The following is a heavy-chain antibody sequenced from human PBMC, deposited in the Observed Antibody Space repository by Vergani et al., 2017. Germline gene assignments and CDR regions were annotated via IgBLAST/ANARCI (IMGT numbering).Heavy chain of an antibody. Sequence: QLHLQESGPGLVKPSETLSLTCTVSGGSITSSSYYWGWIRQPPGKGLEWISSVSHSGDTYFNPSLKGRVSISMDTSKNYFFLTLSSVTAADTAMYYCAGRSSSYYFDIWGQGVLITVSS. CDR2: VSHSGDT. CDR1: GGSITSSSYY. CDR3: AGRSSSYYFDI. D-gene: IGHD3-22*01. J-gene: IGHJ5*02. V-gene: IGHV4-39*02.